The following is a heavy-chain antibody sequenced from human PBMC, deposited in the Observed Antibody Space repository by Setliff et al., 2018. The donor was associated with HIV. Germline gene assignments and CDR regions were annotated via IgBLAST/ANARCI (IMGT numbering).Heavy chain of an antibody. CDR2: ITSGGST. CDR1: GFTFSSYA. CDR3: ARESRPYYFDY. V-gene: IGHV3-23*01. J-gene: IGHJ4*02. Sequence: PGGSLRLSCAASGFTFSSYAMSWVRQTPEKGLEWVSIITSGGSTYYADSVKGRFTISRDNSKNTLYLQMNSLRAEDTAVYYCARESRPYYFDYWGQGTLVTVSS.